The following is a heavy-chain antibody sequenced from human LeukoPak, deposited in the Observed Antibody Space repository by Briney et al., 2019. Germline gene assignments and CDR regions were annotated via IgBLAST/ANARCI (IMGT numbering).Heavy chain of an antibody. D-gene: IGHD6-19*01. CDR3: AGSSGWTGFDY. CDR2: ISDSGST. CDR1: GGSISSGVYF. V-gene: IGHV4-30-4*08. Sequence: SQTLSLTCTLSGGSISSGVYFWNWLRQHPGKGLEWFGYISDSGSTYNNPTLKCRVSISVDTSKNHFPLKLSSVTAADTAVYYCAGSSGWTGFDYWGQGTLVTVSS. J-gene: IGHJ4*02.